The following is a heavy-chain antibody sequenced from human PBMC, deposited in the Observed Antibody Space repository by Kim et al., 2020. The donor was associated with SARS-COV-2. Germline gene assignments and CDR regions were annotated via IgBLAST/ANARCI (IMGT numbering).Heavy chain of an antibody. CDR3: ARILTIFGVVYFDY. D-gene: IGHD3-3*01. CDR1: GFTFSSYS. CDR2: ISSSSSYI. Sequence: GGSLRLSCAASGFTFSSYSMNWVRQAPGKGLEWVSSISSSSSYIYYADSVKGRFTISRDNAKNSLYLQMNSLRAEDTAVYYCARILTIFGVVYFDYWGQGTLVTVSS. J-gene: IGHJ4*02. V-gene: IGHV3-21*01.